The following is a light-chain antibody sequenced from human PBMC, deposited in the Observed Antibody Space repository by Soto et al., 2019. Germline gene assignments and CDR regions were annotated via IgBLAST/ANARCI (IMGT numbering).Light chain of an antibody. V-gene: IGKV1-39*01. CDR3: QQSYSTPV. Sequence: DIQMTQSPSSLSASVGGRVTITCRASQSISSYLNWYQQKPGKAPRLLIYAASSLQSGVPSRFSGSGSGTDFTLTISRLQPEDFATYYCQQSYSTPVFGQGTKLEIK. J-gene: IGKJ2*01. CDR2: AAS. CDR1: QSISSY.